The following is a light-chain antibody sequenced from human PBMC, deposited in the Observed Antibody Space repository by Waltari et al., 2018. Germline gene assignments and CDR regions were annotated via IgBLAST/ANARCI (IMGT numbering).Light chain of an antibody. CDR1: SSDIGGSNF. V-gene: IGLV2-11*01. Sequence: QPRSVSGSPGQSVTISCTGTSSDIGGSNFVAWYQQQPVTPPKLMIYEVSKRPSGVSDRFSGSKSGNTSSLTISGLQAEDEADYYGSSSAGSNTLLFGGGTRLTVL. CDR2: EVS. CDR3: SSSAGSNTLL. J-gene: IGLJ2*01.